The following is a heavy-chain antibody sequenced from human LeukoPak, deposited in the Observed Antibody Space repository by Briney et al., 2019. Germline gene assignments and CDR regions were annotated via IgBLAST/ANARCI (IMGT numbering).Heavy chain of an antibody. CDR2: IYYSGST. Sequence: SETLSLTCTVSGGSISSGDYYWSWIRQPPGKGLEWIGYIYYSGSTYYNPSLKSRVTISVDTSKNQFSLKLSSVTAADTAVYYCASVNGGVSAFDIRGQGTMVTVSS. D-gene: IGHD4-23*01. CDR1: GGSISSGDYY. CDR3: ASVNGGVSAFDI. V-gene: IGHV4-30-4*08. J-gene: IGHJ3*02.